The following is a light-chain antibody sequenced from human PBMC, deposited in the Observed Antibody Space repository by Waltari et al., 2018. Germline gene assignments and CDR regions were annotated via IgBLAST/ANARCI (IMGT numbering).Light chain of an antibody. CDR2: GAS. J-gene: IGKJ4*01. Sequence: EIVMTQSPATLSVSLGERATLSCRPSQDILANLAWYQQKPGQAPRLLIYGASLRATGIPARFSGSGSGTEFTLTLTSLQSEDSAIYYCQQYHIWPLYLTFGGGTKVEVK. CDR3: QQYHIWPLYLT. V-gene: IGKV3-15*01. CDR1: QDILAN.